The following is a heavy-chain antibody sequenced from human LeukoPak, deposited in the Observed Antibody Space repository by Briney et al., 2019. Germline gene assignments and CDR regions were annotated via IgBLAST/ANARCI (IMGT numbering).Heavy chain of an antibody. Sequence: GGSLRLSCAASGFTFSSYAMHWVRQAPGKGLEWVAVISYDGSNKYYADSVKGRFTISRDNSKNTLYLQMNSLRAEDTAVYYCAKEVVPAAINNWFDPWGQGTLVTVSS. CDR3: AKEVVPAAINNWFDP. J-gene: IGHJ5*02. D-gene: IGHD2-2*01. CDR1: GFTFSSYA. CDR2: ISYDGSNK. V-gene: IGHV3-30*04.